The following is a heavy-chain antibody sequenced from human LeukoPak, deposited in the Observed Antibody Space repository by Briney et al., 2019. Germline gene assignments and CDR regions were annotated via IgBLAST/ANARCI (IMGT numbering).Heavy chain of an antibody. CDR1: GGSFSGYY. J-gene: IGHJ4*02. Sequence: SETLSLTCAVYGGSFSGYYWSWIRQPPGKGLEWIGEINHSGSTNYNPSLKSRVTISVDTSKNQFSLKLSSVTAADTAVYYCARDRKRLFDYWGQGTLVTVSS. CDR2: INHSGST. V-gene: IGHV4-34*01. CDR3: ARDRKRLFDY. D-gene: IGHD6-25*01.